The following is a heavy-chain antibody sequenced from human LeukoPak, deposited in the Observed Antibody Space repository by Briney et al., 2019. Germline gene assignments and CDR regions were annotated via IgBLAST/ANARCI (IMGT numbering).Heavy chain of an antibody. V-gene: IGHV3-21*01. J-gene: IGHJ4*02. CDR1: GFTFSGYV. CDR3: ARAPPYTIPTFDY. Sequence: GGSLRLSCAASGFTFSGYVMTWVRQAPGKGLECVSSITFSSSHIYYADSVKGRFTISRDNAKNSLYLQMNSLRTEDTAVYHCARAPPYTIPTFDYWGQGTLVTVSS. CDR2: ITFSSSHI. D-gene: IGHD2-8*01.